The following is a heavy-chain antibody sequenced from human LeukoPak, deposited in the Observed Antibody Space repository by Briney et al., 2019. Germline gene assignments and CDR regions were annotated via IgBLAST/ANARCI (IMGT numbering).Heavy chain of an antibody. CDR1: GYTFTDYY. CDR2: INPNSGGT. D-gene: IGHD2-15*01. V-gene: IGHV1-2*02. Sequence: ASVKVSCKSSGYTFTDYYVHWVRQVPGQGLEWMGWINPNSGGTNYAQKFQGRVTMTRDTSISTAYMELRSLRSDDTAVYYCARDLGTGYCSGGSCYDDYWGQGTLVTVSS. J-gene: IGHJ4*02. CDR3: ARDLGTGYCSGGSCYDDY.